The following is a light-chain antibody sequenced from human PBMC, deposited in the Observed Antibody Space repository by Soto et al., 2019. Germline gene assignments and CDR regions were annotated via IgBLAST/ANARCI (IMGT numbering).Light chain of an antibody. CDR3: SSYTSSSTLYV. CDR1: SSEVGGYNY. V-gene: IGLV2-14*01. Sequence: QSALTQPASASGSPGQAITISCTGTSSEVGGYNYVSWYQQHPGKAPKLMIYDVSNRPSGVSNRFSGSKSGNTASLTISGLQAEDEADYYCSSYTSSSTLYVFGTGSMVTVL. CDR2: DVS. J-gene: IGLJ1*01.